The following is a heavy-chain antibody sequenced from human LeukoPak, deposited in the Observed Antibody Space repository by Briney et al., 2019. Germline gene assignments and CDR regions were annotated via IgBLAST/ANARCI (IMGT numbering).Heavy chain of an antibody. CDR3: AKDGTHSSNWYPDY. D-gene: IGHD6-13*01. V-gene: IGHV3-30*18. CDR2: ISYDGKNK. CDR1: GFTFSTYG. Sequence: GGSLRLSCAASGFTFSTYGMHWVRQAPGKGLEWVGAISYDGKNKYYADSVKGRFTISRDNPKNTLYLQINSLRDEDTGVYYCAKDGTHSSNWYPDYWGQGTLVTVSS. J-gene: IGHJ4*02.